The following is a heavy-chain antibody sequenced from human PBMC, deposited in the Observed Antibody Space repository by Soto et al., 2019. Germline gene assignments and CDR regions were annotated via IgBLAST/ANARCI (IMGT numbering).Heavy chain of an antibody. D-gene: IGHD4-17*01. CDR1: GGTFSSHT. Sequence: QDQLVQSGAEVKKPGSSVKVSCKASGGTFSSHTFSWVRQAPGQGLEWMGRIIPVLGTANYAQKFQGRVTITADVSATTVYMQLNSLRSEDTAVYYCARPDFGDYWYFDLWCRGTLVTVSS. CDR2: IIPVLGTA. CDR3: ARPDFGDYWYFDL. J-gene: IGHJ2*01. V-gene: IGHV1-69*08.